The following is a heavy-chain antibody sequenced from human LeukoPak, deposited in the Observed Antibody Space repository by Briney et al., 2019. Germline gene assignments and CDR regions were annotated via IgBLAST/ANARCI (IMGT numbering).Heavy chain of an antibody. CDR1: GFTFDDYT. CDR2: ISWDGGST. CDR3: AKGVVRGVIIPSPYYYGMDV. D-gene: IGHD3-10*01. Sequence: PGGSLRLSCAASGFTFDDYTMHWVRQAPGKGLEWVSLISWDGGSTYYADSVKGRFTISRDNSKNSLHLQMNSLRTEDTALYYCAKGVVRGVIIPSPYYYGMDVWGQGTTVTVSS. J-gene: IGHJ6*02. V-gene: IGHV3-43*01.